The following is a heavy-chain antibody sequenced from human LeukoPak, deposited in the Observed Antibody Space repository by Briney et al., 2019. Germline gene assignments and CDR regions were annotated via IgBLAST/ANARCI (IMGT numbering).Heavy chain of an antibody. CDR2: TYYRSKWYT. D-gene: IGHD7-27*01. CDR1: GDSVSGNSAA. CDR3: ARDLGKDWYFDL. V-gene: IGHV6-1*01. J-gene: IGHJ2*01. Sequence: SQTLSLTCAISGDSVSGNSAAWNWIRQSPSRGLEWLGRTYYRSKWYTDYAVSVRSRITINPDTSKNQFSLQLNSVTPEDTAVYFCARDLGKDWYFDLWGRGTLVTVSS.